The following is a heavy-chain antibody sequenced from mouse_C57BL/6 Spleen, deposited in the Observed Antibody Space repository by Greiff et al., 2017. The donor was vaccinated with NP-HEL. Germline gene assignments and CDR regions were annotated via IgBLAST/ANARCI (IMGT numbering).Heavy chain of an antibody. CDR2: IDTDTGGT. Sequence: QVQLKESGADLVRPGASVTLSCAASGYTFTDYEMHWVHQTPVHGLEWIASIDTDTGGTASTQKFKGKAILTADNSSSTAYLELRSLTSEDAAVYYCTRSYYYGSSYHWYFDVWGTGTTVTVSS. CDR3: TRSYYYGSSYHWYFDV. CDR1: GYTFTDYE. J-gene: IGHJ1*03. D-gene: IGHD1-1*01. V-gene: IGHV1-15*01.